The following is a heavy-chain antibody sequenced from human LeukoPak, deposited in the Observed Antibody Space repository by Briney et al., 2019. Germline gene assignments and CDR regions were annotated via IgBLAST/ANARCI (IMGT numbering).Heavy chain of an antibody. CDR3: ARTSGYSYGPFDY. CDR2: IYYSGST. V-gene: IGHV4-59*08. J-gene: IGHJ4*02. D-gene: IGHD5-18*01. CDR1: GGSISSYY. Sequence: SETLSLTCTVSGGSISSYYWSWIRQPPVKGLEWIGYIYYSGSTNYNPSLKSRVTISVDTSKNQFSLKLSSVTAADTAVYYCARTSGYSYGPFDYWGQGTLVTVSS.